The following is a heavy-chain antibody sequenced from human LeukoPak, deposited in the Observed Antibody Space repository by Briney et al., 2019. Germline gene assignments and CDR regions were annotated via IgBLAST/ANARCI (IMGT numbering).Heavy chain of an antibody. J-gene: IGHJ5*02. CDR3: ARERRARWLQLMSYWFDP. Sequence: ASVKVSCKASGGTFSSYAISWVRQAPGQGLEWMGGIIPIFGTANYAQKFQGRVTITADESTSTAYMELSSLRSEDTAVYYCARERRARWLQLMSYWFDPWGQGTLVTVSS. CDR1: GGTFSSYA. D-gene: IGHD5-24*01. V-gene: IGHV1-69*13. CDR2: IIPIFGTA.